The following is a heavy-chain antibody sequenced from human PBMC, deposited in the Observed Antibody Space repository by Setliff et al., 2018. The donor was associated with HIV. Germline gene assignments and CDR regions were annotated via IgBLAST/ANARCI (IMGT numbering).Heavy chain of an antibody. Sequence: PSETLSLTCTVSGGSISSFSYYWAWTRQSPGKGLEWIGNVYHSGGTDYNPSLRSRVSISVDTSTNQFSLSLASVTAADTAVYYCTRRFEKWLAFDYWGQGTLVTVSS. D-gene: IGHD6-19*01. CDR1: GGSISSFSYY. CDR2: VYHSGGT. V-gene: IGHV4-39*01. CDR3: TRRFEKWLAFDY. J-gene: IGHJ4*02.